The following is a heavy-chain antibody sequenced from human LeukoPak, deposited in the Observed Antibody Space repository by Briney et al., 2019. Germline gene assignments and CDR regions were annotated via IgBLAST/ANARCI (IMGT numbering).Heavy chain of an antibody. CDR2: IYHSGST. J-gene: IGHJ6*03. Sequence: SETLSLTCAVSGYSISSRYDWCCSRQPPGKGRGGMGIIYHSGSTYYNPSLKSRFTISVDTSKNQVSLKLSSVSAADTAVYYCARGLTYYDFWSGHHPGSYYMDVWGKGTTVTVSS. CDR3: ARGLTYYDFWSGHHPGSYYMDV. D-gene: IGHD3-3*01. V-gene: IGHV4-38-2*01. CDR1: GYSISSRYD.